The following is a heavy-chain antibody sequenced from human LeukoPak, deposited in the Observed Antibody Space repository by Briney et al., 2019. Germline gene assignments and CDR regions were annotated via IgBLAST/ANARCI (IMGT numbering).Heavy chain of an antibody. V-gene: IGHV2-5*04. Sequence: SGPTLVRPTQTLTLTCTFSGFSLGTAGMSVGWVRQPPGQPLQWLANIYWNDEKRYNPALKTRLTITKAASQIQVVLTMSNMEPVDTGTYHCVREYARSWYRWEGYFFDNWGQGTLVAVSS. CDR1: GFSLGTAGMS. CDR3: VREYARSWYRWEGYFFDN. D-gene: IGHD6-13*01. J-gene: IGHJ4*02. CDR2: IYWNDEK.